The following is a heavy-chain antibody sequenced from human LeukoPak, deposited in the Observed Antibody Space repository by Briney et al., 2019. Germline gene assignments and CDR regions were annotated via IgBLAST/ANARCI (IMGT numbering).Heavy chain of an antibody. V-gene: IGHV4-59*01. CDR1: GGSIGTFY. D-gene: IGHD3/OR15-3a*01. J-gene: IGHJ5*02. CDR3: ARDHEVDTYAFSAWIDT. Sequence: PSETLSLTCTVSGGSIGTFYWSWIRQPPGKGLEWIGYIHHSGNTNYNPSLESRVTISLHRSKNQFSLRLNSVTDADTAAYYCARDHEVDTYAFSAWIDTWGQGTPVTVSS. CDR2: IHHSGNT.